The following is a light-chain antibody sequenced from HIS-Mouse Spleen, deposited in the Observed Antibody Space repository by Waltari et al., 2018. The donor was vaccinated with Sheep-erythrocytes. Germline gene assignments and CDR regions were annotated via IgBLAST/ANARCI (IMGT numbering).Light chain of an antibody. Sequence: EIVLTQSPATLSLFPGERATLPCRASQSVSSYLAWYQQKPGQAPRLLIYDASNRATGIPARFSGSGSGTDFTLTISSLEPEDFAVYYCQQRSNWPPITFGQGTRLEIK. CDR2: DAS. CDR3: QQRSNWPPIT. V-gene: IGKV3-11*01. J-gene: IGKJ5*01. CDR1: QSVSSY.